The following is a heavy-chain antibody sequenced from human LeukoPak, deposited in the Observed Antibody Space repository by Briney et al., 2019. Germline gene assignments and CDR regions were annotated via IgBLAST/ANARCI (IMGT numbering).Heavy chain of an antibody. CDR1: GFTVSSNY. CDR3: AKAARALYCSGGSCYYFDY. CDR2: IYSGGST. Sequence: GGSLRLSCAASGFTVSSNYMSWVRQAPGKGLEWVSVIYSGGSTYYADSVKGRFTISRDNSKNTLYLQMNSLRAEDTAVYYCAKAARALYCSGGSCYYFDYWGQGTLVTVSS. J-gene: IGHJ4*02. D-gene: IGHD2-15*01. V-gene: IGHV3-53*05.